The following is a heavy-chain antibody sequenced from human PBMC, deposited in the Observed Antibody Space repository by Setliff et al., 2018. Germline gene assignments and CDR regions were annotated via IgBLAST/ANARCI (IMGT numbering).Heavy chain of an antibody. Sequence: GGSLRLSCAASGFTFTDYAMTWVRQTPGKGLEWVSTIYSGDRSTFYTDSVKGRFIIYRDSSKNTLYMQMSSLRAEDTAVYYCAKPRMELRWGFESWGQGTLVTVSS. CDR1: GFTFTDYA. J-gene: IGHJ4*02. CDR2: IYSGDRST. D-gene: IGHD1-7*01. CDR3: AKPRMELRWGFES. V-gene: IGHV3-23*03.